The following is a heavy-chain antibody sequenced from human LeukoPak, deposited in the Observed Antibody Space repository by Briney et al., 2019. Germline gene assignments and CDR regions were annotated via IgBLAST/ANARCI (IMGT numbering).Heavy chain of an antibody. V-gene: IGHV1-2*02. CDR1: GYTFTDYH. Sequence: GASVKVSCKASGYTFTDYHLHWVRQAPGQGLEWVGWINADGGANYAQEFQSRVTMTRDTSISTAYMELSSLRSDDTAVYYCARYPLGYSGYLKDWGQGTLVTVSS. CDR2: INADGGA. D-gene: IGHD5-12*01. CDR3: ARYPLGYSGYLKD. J-gene: IGHJ4*02.